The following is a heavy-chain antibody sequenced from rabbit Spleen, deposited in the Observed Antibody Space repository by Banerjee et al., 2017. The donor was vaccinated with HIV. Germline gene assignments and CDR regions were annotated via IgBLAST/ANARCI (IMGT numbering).Heavy chain of an antibody. CDR2: IEVGSSGFS. Sequence: QSLEESGGDLVKPGASLALTCTASGVSFSGSSYMCWIRQAPGKGLEWIACIEVGSSGFSYFATWAKGRFTISETSSTTVTLQVTRLTAADTATYFCARDTSSSFSSYGMDLWGPGTLVTVS. CDR1: GVSFSGSSY. V-gene: IGHV1S40*01. D-gene: IGHD1-1*01. CDR3: ARDTSSSFSSYGMDL. J-gene: IGHJ6*01.